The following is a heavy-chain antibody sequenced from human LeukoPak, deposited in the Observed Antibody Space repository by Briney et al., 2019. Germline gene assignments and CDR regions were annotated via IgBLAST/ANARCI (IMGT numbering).Heavy chain of an antibody. CDR1: GYTFTSYG. CDR3: ARGRIVGATTGWFDP. D-gene: IGHD1-26*01. J-gene: IGHJ5*02. CDR2: ISAYNGNT. Sequence: ASVKVSCKASGYTFTSYGISWVRQAPGQGLERTGWISAYNGNTNYAQKLQGRVTMTTDTSTSTAYMELRSLRSDDTAVYYCARGRIVGATTGWFDPWGQGTLVTVSS. V-gene: IGHV1-18*01.